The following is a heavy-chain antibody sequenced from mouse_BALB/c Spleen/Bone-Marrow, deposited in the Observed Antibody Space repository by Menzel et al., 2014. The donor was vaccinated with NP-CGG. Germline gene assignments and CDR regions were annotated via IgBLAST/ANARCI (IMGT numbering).Heavy chain of an antibody. CDR3: ARYRLGTYFDY. J-gene: IGHJ2*01. Sequence: EVQLQQSGAELVKPGASVKLSCTASGFNIKDTYMHWVKQRPEQGLEWIGRVDPANGNTKYDPKFQGKATITADTSSNTAYLQLSRLTSEDTAVYYCARYRLGTYFDYWGQGTTLTVSS. CDR1: GFNIKDTY. V-gene: IGHV14-3*02. CDR2: VDPANGNT. D-gene: IGHD2-14*01.